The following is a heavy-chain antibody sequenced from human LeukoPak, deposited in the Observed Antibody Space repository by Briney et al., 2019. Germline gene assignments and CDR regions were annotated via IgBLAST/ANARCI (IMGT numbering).Heavy chain of an antibody. Sequence: PWASVKVSCKASGYTFTSYDINWARQATGQGLEWMGWMNPNSGNTGYAQKFQGRVTITRNTSISTAYMELSSLRSEDTAVYYCARDRWAGTTSYYYYYYMDVWGKGTTVTISS. CDR2: MNPNSGNT. CDR1: GYTFTSYD. CDR3: ARDRWAGTTSYYYYYYMDV. J-gene: IGHJ6*03. D-gene: IGHD1-1*01. V-gene: IGHV1-8*03.